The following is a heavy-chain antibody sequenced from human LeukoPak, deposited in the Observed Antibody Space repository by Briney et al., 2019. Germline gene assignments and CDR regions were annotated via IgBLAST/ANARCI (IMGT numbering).Heavy chain of an antibody. D-gene: IGHD5-18*01. CDR3: ARGGSGYSYGYMEDAFDI. J-gene: IGHJ3*02. V-gene: IGHV3-7*01. CDR1: GFTFSSYW. CDR2: IKQDGSEK. Sequence: PGGSLRLSCAASGFTFSSYWMSWVRRAPGKGLEWVANIKQDGSEKYYVDSVKGRFTISRDNAKNSLYLQMNSLRAEDTAVYYCARGGSGYSYGYMEDAFDIWGQGTMVTVSS.